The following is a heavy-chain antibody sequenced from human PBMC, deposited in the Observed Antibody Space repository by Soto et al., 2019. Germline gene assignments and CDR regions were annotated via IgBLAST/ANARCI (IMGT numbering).Heavy chain of an antibody. D-gene: IGHD6-19*01. V-gene: IGHV3-21*01. CDR2: ISSSSSYI. Sequence: EVQLVESGGGLVKPGGSLRLSCAASGFTFSSYSMNWVRQAPGKGLEWVSSISSSSSYIYYADSVKGRFTISRDNAKNSLYLQMNSLRAEDTAVYYCARDLGYSGGWYAGKFDFWGQGTVVTVSS. CDR3: ARDLGYSGGWYAGKFDF. J-gene: IGHJ4*02. CDR1: GFTFSSYS.